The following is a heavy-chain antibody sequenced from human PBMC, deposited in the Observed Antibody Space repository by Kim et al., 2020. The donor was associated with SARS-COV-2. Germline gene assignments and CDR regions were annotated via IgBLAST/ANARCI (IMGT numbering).Heavy chain of an antibody. CDR3: AKERLGYCSGGSCYSFDY. D-gene: IGHD2-15*01. V-gene: IGHV3-30*18. J-gene: IGHJ4*02. Sequence: GGSLRLSCAASRFTFSGYGMHWVRQAPGKGLEWVAVVSYDGSNKYYSDSVKGRFTISRDNSKNTLYLQMNSLRAEDTAVYYCAKERLGYCSGGSCYSFDYWGQGTLVTVSS. CDR2: VSYDGSNK. CDR1: RFTFSGYG.